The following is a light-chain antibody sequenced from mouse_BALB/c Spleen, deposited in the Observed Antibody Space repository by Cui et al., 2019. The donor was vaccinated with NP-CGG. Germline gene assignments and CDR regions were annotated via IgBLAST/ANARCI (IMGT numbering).Light chain of an antibody. CDR2: GTN. CDR1: TGAVTTSNY. J-gene: IGLJ1*01. Sequence: QAFVPTEPAPTTSPGETVTLTCRSNTGAVTTSNYANWVQEKPDHLFAGLIGGTNNRVPGVPARFSGSLIGDKAALTITGAQTEDEAIYFCALWYSNHWVFGGGTKLTVL. V-gene: IGLV1*01. CDR3: ALWYSNHWV.